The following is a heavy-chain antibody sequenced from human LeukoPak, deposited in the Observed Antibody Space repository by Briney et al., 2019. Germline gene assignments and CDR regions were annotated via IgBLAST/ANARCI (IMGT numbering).Heavy chain of an antibody. Sequence: ASETLSLTCTVSGGSISSYYWSWIRQPPGKGLEWIGYFYYSGSTNYNPSLKSRVTISVDTSKNQFSLKLSSVTAADTAVYYCARSPCSSTSCYPLYYYYMDVWGKGTTVTVSS. CDR1: GGSISSYY. V-gene: IGHV4-59*01. D-gene: IGHD2-2*01. CDR2: FYYSGST. CDR3: ARSPCSSTSCYPLYYYYMDV. J-gene: IGHJ6*03.